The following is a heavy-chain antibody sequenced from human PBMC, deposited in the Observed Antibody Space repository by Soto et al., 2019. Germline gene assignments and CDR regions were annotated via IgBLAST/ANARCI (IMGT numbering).Heavy chain of an antibody. CDR1: GYTFSSYG. D-gene: IGHD4-17*01. J-gene: IGHJ4*02. Sequence: GASVKVSCKASGYTFSSYGITWVRQAPGQGLEWLGWTSANNDNTKYAQKFQGRVTLTTDTSTTTAYMELRSLTSDDTAIYYCAKNMANGDYDDYWGQGTLVTVSS. V-gene: IGHV1-18*01. CDR2: TSANNDNT. CDR3: AKNMANGDYDDY.